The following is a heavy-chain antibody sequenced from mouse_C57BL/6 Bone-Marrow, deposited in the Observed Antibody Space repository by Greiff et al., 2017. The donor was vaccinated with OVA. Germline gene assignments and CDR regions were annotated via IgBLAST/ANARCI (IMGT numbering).Heavy chain of an antibody. D-gene: IGHD1-1*01. J-gene: IGHJ2*01. V-gene: IGHV1-19*01. CDR2: INPYNGGT. CDR3: ARVHYGSSYFDY. CDR1: GYTFTDYY. Sequence: EVKLQQSGPVLVKPGASVKMSCKASGYTFTDYYMNWVKQSHGKSLEWIGVINPYNGGTSYNQKFKGKATLTVDKSSSTAYMELNSLTSEDSAVYYCARVHYGSSYFDYWGQGTTLTVSS.